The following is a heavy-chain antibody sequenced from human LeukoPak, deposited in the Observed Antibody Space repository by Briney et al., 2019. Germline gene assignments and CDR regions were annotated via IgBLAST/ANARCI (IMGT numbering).Heavy chain of an antibody. CDR3: AKPMGNYYGSGSGD. CDR1: GFTFSSYA. Sequence: GGSLRLSCAASGFTFSSYAVSWVRQAPGKGLERVSAISGSGGSTYYADSVKGRFTISRDNSKNTLYLQMNSLRAEDTAVYYCAKPMGNYYGSGSGDWGQGTLVTVSS. CDR2: ISGSGGST. V-gene: IGHV3-23*01. J-gene: IGHJ4*02. D-gene: IGHD3-10*01.